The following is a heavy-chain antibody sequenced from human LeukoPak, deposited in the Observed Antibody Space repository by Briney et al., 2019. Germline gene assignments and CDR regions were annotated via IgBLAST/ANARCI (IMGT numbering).Heavy chain of an antibody. CDR2: IYSGGTT. V-gene: IGHV3-66*01. J-gene: IGHJ3*02. D-gene: IGHD2-15*01. CDR3: ASRAGVGSIDAFDI. Sequence: SGGSLRLSCVDSRFIVSSDYIIWVRQAPGKGLEWVSVIYSGGTTYSADSVKGRFTISRDNSKDTVYLQMNSLRVEDTAVYYCASRAGVGSIDAFDIWGQGTMVTVSS. CDR1: RFIVSSDY.